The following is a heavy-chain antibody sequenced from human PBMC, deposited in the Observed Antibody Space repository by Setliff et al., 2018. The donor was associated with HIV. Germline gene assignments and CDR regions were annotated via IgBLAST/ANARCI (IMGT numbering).Heavy chain of an antibody. D-gene: IGHD3-22*01. CDR2: INQDGSAR. J-gene: IGHJ3*01. CDR1: GFTFSSYW. V-gene: IGHV3-7*03. CDR3: ARDPYDSRALDSSAYGAFDF. Sequence: GESLKISCAASGFTFSSYWMSWVRQAPGKGLEWVANINQDGSARVYVDSVKGRFTISRDNAKNSLYIQMDNLRAEDTALYYCARDPYDSRALDSSAYGAFDFWGQGTMVT.